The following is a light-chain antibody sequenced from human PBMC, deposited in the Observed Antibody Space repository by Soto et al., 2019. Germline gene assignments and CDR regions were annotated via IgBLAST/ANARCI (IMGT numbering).Light chain of an antibody. V-gene: IGKV3-15*01. CDR3: QQYNSCPRT. Sequence: EIVLTQSPGTLSLSPGEGATLSCRASESVSSSYIAWYQQKPGQAPKLLIYGASTRATGIPARFSGSGSGTEFTLTISSLQSEDFAVYYCQQYNSCPRTFGQGTKVDIK. CDR1: ESVSSS. J-gene: IGKJ1*01. CDR2: GAS.